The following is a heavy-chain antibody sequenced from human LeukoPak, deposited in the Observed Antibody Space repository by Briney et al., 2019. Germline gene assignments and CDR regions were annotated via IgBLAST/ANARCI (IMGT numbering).Heavy chain of an antibody. CDR3: AKGRQWELPLDY. Sequence: GGSLRLSCVASGFTFSNYATSWVRQAPGKGLEWVSSISGGGGSTYYADSARGRFTISRDNSKNTLYLQMNSLRAEDTAVYYCAKGRQWELPLDYWGQGTLVTVSP. J-gene: IGHJ4*02. CDR2: ISGGGGST. D-gene: IGHD1-26*01. V-gene: IGHV3-23*01. CDR1: GFTFSNYA.